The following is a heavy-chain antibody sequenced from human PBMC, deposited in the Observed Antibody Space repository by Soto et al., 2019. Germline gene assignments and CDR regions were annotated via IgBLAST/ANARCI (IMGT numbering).Heavy chain of an antibody. CDR3: AREGSLMIPAVPDF. J-gene: IGHJ4*01. V-gene: IGHV3-21*01. D-gene: IGHD2-2*01. CDR2: GRQSDYT. CDR1: GFPLNNYG. Sequence: VSLEVTFAVSGFPLNNYGINPVRQAPGKGLEWVSSGRQSDYTYYSDSVKGRFAISRDNAKNSVSLQMNALIAEDTAVYYCAREGSLMIPAVPDFWDPEALATVCS.